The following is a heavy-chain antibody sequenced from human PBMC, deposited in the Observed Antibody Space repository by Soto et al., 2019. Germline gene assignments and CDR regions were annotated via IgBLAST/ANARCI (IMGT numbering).Heavy chain of an antibody. CDR3: SIVRVADSALDH. J-gene: IGHJ4*02. D-gene: IGHD3-10*02. Sequence: QTGGSLRLSCVVSGFIFSNNGMHWVRQTPGKGLEWVAFLSYDGSETFYADSVKGRFTVSRDNSKNTLFLHMRNLRRDDTAVYYCSIVRVADSALDHWGQGTLVTVSS. V-gene: IGHV3-30*03. CDR2: LSYDGSET. CDR1: GFIFSNNG.